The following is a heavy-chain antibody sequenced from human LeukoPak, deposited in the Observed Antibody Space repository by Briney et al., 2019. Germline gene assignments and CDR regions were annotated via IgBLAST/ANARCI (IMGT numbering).Heavy chain of an antibody. CDR3: ARYWSGFDH. D-gene: IGHD2-15*01. J-gene: IGHJ4*02. V-gene: IGHV4-59*01. CDR2: IYDSGST. CDR1: GGSISGYK. Sequence: SETLSLTCTVSGGSISGYKWTWVRRPPGKGLEWIGYIYDSGSTNYNSSLTSRVTISVDTSKNQFSLSLTSVTAADTAIYYCARYWSGFDHWGQGTQVTVSS.